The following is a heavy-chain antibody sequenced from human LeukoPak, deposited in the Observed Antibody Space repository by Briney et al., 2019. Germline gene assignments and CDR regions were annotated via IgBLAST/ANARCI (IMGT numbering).Heavy chain of an antibody. J-gene: IGHJ6*02. D-gene: IGHD5-18*01. V-gene: IGHV3-49*04. CDR1: GFSVGDHA. CDR3: SRGPIELWVHNGMDV. Sequence: GRSLRLSCKGSGFSVGDHAMSWVRQAPGQGLEWVGFIRSNAYRGTTEYAASVKGRFTISRDDSKNIAYLQMNSLKIEDTAVYYCSRGPIELWVHNGMDVWGQGTTVTVSS. CDR2: IRSNAYRGTT.